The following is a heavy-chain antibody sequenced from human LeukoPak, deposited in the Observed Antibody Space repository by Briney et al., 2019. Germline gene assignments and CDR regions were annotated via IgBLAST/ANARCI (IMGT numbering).Heavy chain of an antibody. Sequence: SETLSLTCTVSGYSISSGYYWGWIRQPPGKGLEWIGSIFHSGSAYYNPSLKSRASTSVDPSKNQSSLKLSSVPAADTAANYCARLGAVRGVTRGFDAFDICGQGTMVTVSS. CDR1: GYSISSGYY. CDR2: IFHSGSA. V-gene: IGHV4-38-2*02. J-gene: IGHJ3*02. D-gene: IGHD3-10*02. CDR3: ARLGAVRGVTRGFDAFDI.